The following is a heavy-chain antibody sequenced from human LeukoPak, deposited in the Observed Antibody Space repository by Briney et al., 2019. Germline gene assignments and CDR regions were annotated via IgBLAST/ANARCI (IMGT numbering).Heavy chain of an antibody. CDR1: GFNCTGYW. CDR2: IYSDGRSL. V-gene: IGHV3-74*03. Sequence: GGSLRLSCAGSGFNCTGYWMHWVRPPPGKGLVWISLIYSDGRSLTYADSVMGRFTISRDNAKNTLYLQMNSLRAEDTAVYYCARVGHRGITMVRGSRYYMDVWGKGTTVTISS. D-gene: IGHD3-10*01. CDR3: ARVGHRGITMVRGSRYYMDV. J-gene: IGHJ6*03.